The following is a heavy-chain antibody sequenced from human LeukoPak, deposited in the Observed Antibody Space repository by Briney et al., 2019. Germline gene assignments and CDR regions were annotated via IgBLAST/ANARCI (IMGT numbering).Heavy chain of an antibody. CDR1: GFTFTTYW. D-gene: IGHD3-10*01. Sequence: GGSLRLSCEASGFTFTTYWMHWVRQAPGKGLVWVSHINSDGSITSYADSVKGRFTISRDNAKNSLYLQMNGLRAEDTAVYYCARDFRAAFDPWGQGTLVTVSS. CDR2: INSDGSIT. V-gene: IGHV3-74*01. CDR3: ARDFRAAFDP. J-gene: IGHJ5*02.